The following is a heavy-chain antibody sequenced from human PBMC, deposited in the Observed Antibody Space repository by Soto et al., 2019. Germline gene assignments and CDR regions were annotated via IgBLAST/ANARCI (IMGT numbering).Heavy chain of an antibody. V-gene: IGHV3-30-3*01. CDR2: ISYDGSNK. CDR1: GFTFSSYA. J-gene: IGHJ4*02. D-gene: IGHD3-10*01. CDR3: ARGWYGSGSNYYFDY. Sequence: PGGSLRLSCAASGFTFSSYAMHWVRQAPGKGLEWVAVISYDGSNKYFADSVKGRFTISRDNSKNTLYLQMNSLRADDTSVYYCARGWYGSGSNYYFDYWGQGTLVTVSS.